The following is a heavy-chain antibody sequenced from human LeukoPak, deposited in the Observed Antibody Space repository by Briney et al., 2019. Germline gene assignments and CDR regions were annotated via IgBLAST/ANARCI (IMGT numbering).Heavy chain of an antibody. CDR1: GYTFTGYY. V-gene: IGHV1-2*04. CDR2: INPNSGDT. D-gene: IGHD3-22*01. J-gene: IGHJ4*02. CDR3: ARVPYYYDSSGYFEGGPFDY. Sequence: ASVKVSCKASGYTFTGYYMHWVRQAPGQGLEWMGWINPNSGDTNYAQKFQAWVTMTRDTYISTAYMELSRLRSDDTAVYYCARVPYYYDSSGYFEGGPFDYWGQGTPVTVSS.